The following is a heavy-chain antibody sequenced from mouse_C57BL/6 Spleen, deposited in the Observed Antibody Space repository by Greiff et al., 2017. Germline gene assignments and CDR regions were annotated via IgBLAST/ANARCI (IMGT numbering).Heavy chain of an antibody. CDR3: ARNDSNSDLDY. J-gene: IGHJ2*02. Sequence: QVQLQQPGAELVKPGASVKMSCKASGYTFTSYWITWVKQRPGQGLEWIGDIYPGSGSTNYNEKFKSKATLTVDTSSSTAYMKLSSLTSEDSAVYYCARNDSNSDLDYWGQGTSLTVSS. V-gene: IGHV1-55*01. CDR1: GYTFTSYW. D-gene: IGHD2-5*01. CDR2: IYPGSGST.